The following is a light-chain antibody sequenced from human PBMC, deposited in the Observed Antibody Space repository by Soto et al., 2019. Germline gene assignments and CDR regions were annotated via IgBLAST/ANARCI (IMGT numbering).Light chain of an antibody. CDR3: QQYDNLPLI. Sequence: IQMTQSPSSLSASVGDRVTITFEATQDIRNYLNWYQQKPEKAPKLLIYDASSLETGVPSRFSGSGSGTDFTLTISSLQPEDFATYYCQQYDNLPLIFGQGTRLEIK. V-gene: IGKV1-33*01. CDR2: DAS. CDR1: QDIRNY. J-gene: IGKJ5*01.